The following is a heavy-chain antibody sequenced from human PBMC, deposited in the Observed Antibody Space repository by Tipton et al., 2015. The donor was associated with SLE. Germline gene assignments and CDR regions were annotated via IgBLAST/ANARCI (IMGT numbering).Heavy chain of an antibody. CDR3: ARGRGSSSSGHY. CDR2: INHSGST. J-gene: IGHJ4*02. V-gene: IGHV4-34*01. D-gene: IGHD6-6*01. Sequence: TLSLTCAVYGGSFSDYYWSWNRQPPGKGLEWIGEINHSGSTNYNPSLKSRVTISVDTSKNQFSLKLSSVTAADTAVYYCARGRGSSSSGHYWGQGTLFTVSS. CDR1: GGSFSDYY.